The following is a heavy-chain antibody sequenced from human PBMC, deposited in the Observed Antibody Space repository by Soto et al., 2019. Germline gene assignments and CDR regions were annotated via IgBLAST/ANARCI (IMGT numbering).Heavy chain of an antibody. CDR2: INAGNGNT. CDR1: GYTFTSYA. J-gene: IGHJ6*03. V-gene: IGHV1-3*01. CDR3: AWWFSTSCYGGPCYYYYCLDV. D-gene: IGHD2-2*01. Sequence: ASVKVSCKASGYTFTSYAMHWVRQAPGQRLEWMGWINAGNGNTKYSQKFQGRVTITRDTSASTSYMELSSQRSDDTAVYYCAWWFSTSCYGGPCYYYYCLDVWGKGTTVTVSS.